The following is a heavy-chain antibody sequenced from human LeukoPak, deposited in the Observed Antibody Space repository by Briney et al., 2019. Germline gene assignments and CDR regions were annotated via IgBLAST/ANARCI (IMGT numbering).Heavy chain of an antibody. D-gene: IGHD3-10*01. V-gene: IGHV4-4*07. CDR1: GGSISSYY. Sequence: PSETLSLTCTVSGGSISSYYWSWIRQPAGKGLEWIGRIDTSGNTNYKPSLKSRVTMSVDTSKNQFSLKLSSVTAADTAVYYCARSYYGSGRYGPQFDYWGQGTLVTVSS. J-gene: IGHJ4*02. CDR3: ARSYYGSGRYGPQFDY. CDR2: IDTSGNT.